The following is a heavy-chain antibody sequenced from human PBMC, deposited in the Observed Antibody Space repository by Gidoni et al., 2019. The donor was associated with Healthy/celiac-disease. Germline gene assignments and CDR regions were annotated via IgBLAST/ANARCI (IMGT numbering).Heavy chain of an antibody. V-gene: IGHV3-23*01. D-gene: IGHD6-13*01. Sequence: EGQLLGSGGGLVQPGVSLRLSCAASGFTYSSYAMGWVRQGPGKGLEWVSAISGSGGSTYYADSVKGRFTISRDNSKNTLYLQMNSLRAEDTAVYYCAKERLPAAAGGFDYWGQGTLVTVSS. J-gene: IGHJ4*02. CDR2: ISGSGGST. CDR1: GFTYSSYA. CDR3: AKERLPAAAGGFDY.